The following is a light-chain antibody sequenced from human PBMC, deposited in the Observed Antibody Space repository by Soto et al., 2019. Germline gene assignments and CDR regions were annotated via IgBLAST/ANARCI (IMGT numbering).Light chain of an antibody. Sequence: DIQMTQSPSTLSASVGDRVTITCRASQSISSWLAWYQQKPGKAPKLLIYKASSLESGFTSRFSGSGSGTEFTLTISSLQPDDFATYYCQHYNSYPWTFGQGTKVVIK. CDR1: QSISSW. CDR3: QHYNSYPWT. CDR2: KAS. V-gene: IGKV1-5*03. J-gene: IGKJ1*01.